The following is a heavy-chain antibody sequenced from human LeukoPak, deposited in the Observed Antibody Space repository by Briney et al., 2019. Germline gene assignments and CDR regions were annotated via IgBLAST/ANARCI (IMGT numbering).Heavy chain of an antibody. J-gene: IGHJ4*02. CDR2: IYSGPTT. CDR1: GWSVSSNY. V-gene: IGHV3-66*01. CDR3: ARDGNQRSLAY. D-gene: IGHD1-14*01. Sequence: AGSLRHSCPPPGWSVSSNYMCEVRQAPPNGRHWVSVIYSGPTTYYADSVKGRFTISRDNSKNTLYLQMNSLRAEDTAVYYCARDGNQRSLAYWGQGTLVTVSS.